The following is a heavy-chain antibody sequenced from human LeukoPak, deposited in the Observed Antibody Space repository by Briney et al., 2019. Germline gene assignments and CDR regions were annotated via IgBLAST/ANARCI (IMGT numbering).Heavy chain of an antibody. CDR3: AKDSDYFGSGSYYNFWDV. CDR2: IGWNGRSI. CDR1: GFSFDDFD. V-gene: IGHV3-9*01. D-gene: IGHD3-10*01. Sequence: GGSLRLSCEASGFSFDDFDMHWVRHAPGKGLEWVSRIGWNGRSIHYADSVKGRFTISRDNAKNSLYLQMNSLRAEGTALYYCAKDSDYFGSGSYYNFWDVWGQGTTVIVSS. J-gene: IGHJ6*02.